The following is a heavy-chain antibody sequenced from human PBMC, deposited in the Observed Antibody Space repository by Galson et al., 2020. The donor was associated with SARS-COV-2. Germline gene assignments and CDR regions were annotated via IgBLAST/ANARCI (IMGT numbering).Heavy chain of an antibody. CDR1: GGSFSGYY. V-gene: IGHV4-34*01. Sequence: SETLSLTCAVYGGSFSGYYWSWIRQPPGKGLEWIGENNHSGSTNYNPSLKSRVTISVDTSKNQFSLKLSSVTAADTAVYYCARVLPVTTFCCYDYGIDVWGQGTTVAGSS. CDR3: ARVLPVTTFCCYDYGIDV. D-gene: IGHD4-4*01. J-gene: IGHJ6*02. CDR2: NNHSGST.